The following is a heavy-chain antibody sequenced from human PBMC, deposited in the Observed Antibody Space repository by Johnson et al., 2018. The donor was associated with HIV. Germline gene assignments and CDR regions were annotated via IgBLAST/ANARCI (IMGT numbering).Heavy chain of an antibody. CDR2: IWYDGSNK. CDR3: ARGDYVYMDYSAFDI. CDR1: GFTFSSYG. V-gene: IGHV3-30*19. J-gene: IGHJ3*02. Sequence: QVQLVESGGGVVQPGRSLRLSCAASGFTFSSYGMHWVRQAPGKGLEWVAVIWYDGSNKYYADSVKGRFTISRDNSKNTLYLQMNSLRAEDTAVYYCARGDYVYMDYSAFDIWGQGTMVTVSS. D-gene: IGHD5/OR15-5a*01.